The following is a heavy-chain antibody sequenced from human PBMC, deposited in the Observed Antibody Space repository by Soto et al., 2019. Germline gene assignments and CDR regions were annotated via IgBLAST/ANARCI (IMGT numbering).Heavy chain of an antibody. V-gene: IGHV3-23*01. CDR2: ISASGVST. Sequence: EVQLLESGGGLVQPGGSLRVSCVASGFTFSSEAMSWVRQAPGKGLEWVSFISASGVSTYYADSGKGRFTISRDNSKYPLFLHMNNLRAEDTAIYYCAKISSNLYPSNFDVGGQGTPVIVSS. CDR1: GFTFSSEA. CDR3: AKISSNLYPSNFDV. J-gene: IGHJ1*01. D-gene: IGHD6-13*01.